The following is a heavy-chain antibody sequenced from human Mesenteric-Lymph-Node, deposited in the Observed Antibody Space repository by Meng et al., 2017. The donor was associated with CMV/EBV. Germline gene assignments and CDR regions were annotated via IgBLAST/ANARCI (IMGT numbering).Heavy chain of an antibody. D-gene: IGHD4/OR15-4a*01. CDR1: GGSISGSDNYY. CDR3: ARHMVNPGFDS. CDR2: IFHSGST. V-gene: IGHV4-39*01. J-gene: IGHJ4*02. Sequence: TVSGGSISGSDNYYWGWVRQPPGKGLEWIGSIFHSGSTYYTPSLKSRVTISVDTSKNQFSLKVGSVAAADTAVYYCARHMVNPGFDSWGQGTLVTVSS.